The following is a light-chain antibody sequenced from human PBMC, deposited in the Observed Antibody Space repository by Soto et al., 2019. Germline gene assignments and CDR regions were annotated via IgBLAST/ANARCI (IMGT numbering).Light chain of an antibody. CDR2: GAS. V-gene: IGKV3-20*01. CDR3: HQYGSTPFT. J-gene: IGKJ3*01. CDR1: QSVSTNY. Sequence: EIVLTQSPGTLSWSPGDRATLSCRASQSVSTNYLAWYQQKLGQAPRLLIYGASSRATGIPDRFSGNGSGTDFTLTISRLEPEDFAVYYCHQYGSTPFTFGPGTKVDIK.